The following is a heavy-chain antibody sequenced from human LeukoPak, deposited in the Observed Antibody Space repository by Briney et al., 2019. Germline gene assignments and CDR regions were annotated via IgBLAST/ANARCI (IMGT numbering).Heavy chain of an antibody. CDR3: ARQATVPTRGGYWFDP. V-gene: IGHV4-30-4*08. CDR1: AGSISSGDYY. CDR2: IYYSGST. J-gene: IGHJ5*02. Sequence: NPSETLSLACTVSAGSISSGDYYWRWIRQPPGKGLEWIAYIYYSGSTYYNPCLKSRFTISVDTSKNQFSLKLSSVTAADRAVYYCARQATVPTRGGYWFDPWGQGTLVTVSS. D-gene: IGHD4-11*01.